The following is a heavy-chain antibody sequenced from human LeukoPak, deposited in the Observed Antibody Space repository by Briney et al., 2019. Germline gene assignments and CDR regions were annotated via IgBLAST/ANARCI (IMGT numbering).Heavy chain of an antibody. D-gene: IGHD3-22*01. J-gene: IGHJ4*02. Sequence: SETLSLTCTVSGGSISSSSYYWGWIRQPPGKGLEWIGSIYYSGSTYYNPSLKSRVTISVGTSKNQFSLKLSSVTAADTAVYYCARVVSNQSYDSSGSHTVDYWGQGTLVTVSS. CDR1: GGSISSSSYY. V-gene: IGHV4-39*07. CDR3: ARVVSNQSYDSSGSHTVDY. CDR2: IYYSGST.